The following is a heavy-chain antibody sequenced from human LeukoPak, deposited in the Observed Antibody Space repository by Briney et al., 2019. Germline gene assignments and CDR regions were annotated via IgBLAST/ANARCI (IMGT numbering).Heavy chain of an antibody. Sequence: GGSLRLSCAASGFTVSINYMSWVRQAPGEGLEWVSVIYSGGSTYYADSVKGRFTISRDNSKNTLYLQMNSLRPEDTAVYYCARDHYSSSAGDYYYYMDVWGKGTTVTVSS. J-gene: IGHJ6*03. CDR1: GFTVSINY. CDR3: ARDHYSSSAGDYYYYMDV. V-gene: IGHV3-53*01. CDR2: IYSGGST. D-gene: IGHD6-6*01.